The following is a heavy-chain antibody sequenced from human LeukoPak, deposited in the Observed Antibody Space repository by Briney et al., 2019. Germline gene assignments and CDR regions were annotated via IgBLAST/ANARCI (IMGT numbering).Heavy chain of an antibody. V-gene: IGHV3-30*18. CDR3: AKLKSPKYQLVPIDY. Sequence: GRSLRLSCAASGFTFSSYGMHWVRQAPGKGLEWVAVISYDGSDKYYVDSVKGRFTISRDNSNNTLFLRMNSLRAEDTAVYYCAKLKSPKYQLVPIDYWGQGTLVTVSS. CDR1: GFTFSSYG. J-gene: IGHJ4*02. D-gene: IGHD2-2*01. CDR2: ISYDGSDK.